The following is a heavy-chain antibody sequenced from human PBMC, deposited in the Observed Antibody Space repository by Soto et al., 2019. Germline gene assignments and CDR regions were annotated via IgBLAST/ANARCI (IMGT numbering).Heavy chain of an antibody. CDR3: VKGGWLDD. Sequence: EVQLLESGGGLIQPGGSLRLSCAASGFPFSTYEMTWARQSPGKGLEWVAFITSSGGPTYYADSVRGRFTISRDNSNNTLYLQMDSLRVDDTARYYCVKGGWLDDWGQGTLVTVYS. V-gene: IGHV3-23*01. J-gene: IGHJ5*02. CDR1: GFPFSTYE. CDR2: ITSSGGPT.